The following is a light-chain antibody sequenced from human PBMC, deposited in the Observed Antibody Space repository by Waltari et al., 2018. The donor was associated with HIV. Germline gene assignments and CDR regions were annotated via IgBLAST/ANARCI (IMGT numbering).Light chain of an antibody. J-gene: IGKJ2*01. V-gene: IGKV1-12*01. Sequence: DIQMTQSPSSMSASVGDRGTIACRASQFLSTSLAWYQQRTSRAPKLLIFAASRLQSGVPSRFSGGGSGTQFTLTINRLQPEDLATYYCQQAYSFPHTFGQGT. CDR3: QQAYSFPHT. CDR1: QFLSTS. CDR2: AAS.